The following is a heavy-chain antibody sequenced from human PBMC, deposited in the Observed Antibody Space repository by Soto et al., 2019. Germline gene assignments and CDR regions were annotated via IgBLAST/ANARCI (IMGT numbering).Heavy chain of an antibody. J-gene: IGHJ4*02. CDR2: MNPNSGNT. V-gene: IGHV1-8*01. CDR1: GYTFTSYD. CDR3: ARERSSGWYVDY. D-gene: IGHD6-19*01. Sequence: QVQLVQSGAEVKKPGASVKVSCKASGYTFTSYDINWVRQATGQGLEWMGWMNPNSGNTGYAQKFKGRGTMTRNTSISAAYMELSSLRSEDTAVYYCARERSSGWYVDYWGQGTLVTVSS.